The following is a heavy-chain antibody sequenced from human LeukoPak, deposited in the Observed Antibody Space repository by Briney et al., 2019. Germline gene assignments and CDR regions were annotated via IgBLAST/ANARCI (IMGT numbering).Heavy chain of an antibody. CDR2: ISAYNGNT. D-gene: IGHD2-15*01. CDR3: ARYNGYCGGSCYHFDY. J-gene: IGHJ4*02. CDR1: GYTFTSYG. V-gene: IGHV1-18*01. Sequence: ASVKVSCKASGYTFTSYGISWVRQAPGQGLEWMGWISAYNGNTNYAQKLQGRVTMTTDTSTSTAYMELGSLRSDDTAVYYCARYNGYCGGSCYHFDYWGQGTLVTVSS.